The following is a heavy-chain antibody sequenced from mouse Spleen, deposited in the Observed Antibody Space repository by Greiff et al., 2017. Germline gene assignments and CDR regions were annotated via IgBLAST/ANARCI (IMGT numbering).Heavy chain of an antibody. D-gene: IGHD1-1*01. Sequence: EVKLVESGGGLVQPGGSLKLSCATSGFTFSDYYMYWVRQTPEKRLEWVAYISNGGGSTYYPDTVKGRFTISRDNDKNTLYLQMSRLKSEDTAMYYCARRTYYGSSYGNAMDYWGQGTSVTVSS. CDR3: ARRTYYGSSYGNAMDY. CDR2: ISNGGGST. J-gene: IGHJ4*01. V-gene: IGHV5-12*02. CDR1: GFTFSDYY.